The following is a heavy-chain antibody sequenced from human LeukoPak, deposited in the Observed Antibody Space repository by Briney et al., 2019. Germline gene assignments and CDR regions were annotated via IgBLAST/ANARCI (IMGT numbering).Heavy chain of an antibody. J-gene: IGHJ5*02. CDR3: AKEVRPNDS. V-gene: IGHV3-23*01. D-gene: IGHD3-16*01. Sequence: PGGSLRLSCAASGFTFANYAMCWVRQAPGKGLEWVSSITRDGVSTYYADSVKGRFTISRDTSTDTLYLQMNSPRADDTAVYYCAKEVRPNDSWGQGTLVIVSS. CDR1: GFTFANYA. CDR2: ITRDGVST.